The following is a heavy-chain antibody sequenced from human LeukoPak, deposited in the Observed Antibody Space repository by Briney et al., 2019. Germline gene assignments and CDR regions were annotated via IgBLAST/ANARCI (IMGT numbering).Heavy chain of an antibody. J-gene: IGHJ4*02. D-gene: IGHD6-19*01. Sequence: ASVKVSCKASGYTFTGYYMHWVRQAPGQGLEWMGWINPNSGGTNYAQKFQGGVTMTRDTSISTAYMELSRLRSDDTAVYYCARVVAVAGTDQFDYWGQGTLVTVSS. V-gene: IGHV1-2*02. CDR1: GYTFTGYY. CDR3: ARVVAVAGTDQFDY. CDR2: INPNSGGT.